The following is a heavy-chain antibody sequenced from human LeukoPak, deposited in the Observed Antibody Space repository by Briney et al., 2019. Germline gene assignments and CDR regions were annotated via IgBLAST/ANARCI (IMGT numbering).Heavy chain of an antibody. Sequence: SGTLSLTCTVSGGSISSYYWSWIRQPPGKGLEWIGYIYYSGSTNYNPSLKSRVTISVDTSKNQFSLKLSSVTAADTAVYYCARLAPRYDYVWGSYRYPSHFDYWGQGTLVTVSS. CDR1: GGSISSYY. J-gene: IGHJ4*02. D-gene: IGHD3-16*02. V-gene: IGHV4-59*01. CDR2: IYYSGST. CDR3: ARLAPRYDYVWGSYRYPSHFDY.